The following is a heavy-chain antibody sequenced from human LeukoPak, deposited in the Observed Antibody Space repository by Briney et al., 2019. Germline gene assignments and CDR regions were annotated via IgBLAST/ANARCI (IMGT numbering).Heavy chain of an antibody. CDR3: ARSDGEDYYYYYMDV. V-gene: IGHV1-69*06. Sequence: ASVKVSCKASGGTFNSYAISWVRQAPGQGLEWMGGIIPIFGTANYAQKFQGRVTITADKSTSTAYMELSSLRSEDTAVYYCARSDGEDYYYYYMDVWGKGTTVTVSS. D-gene: IGHD5-24*01. CDR1: GGTFNSYA. CDR2: IIPIFGTA. J-gene: IGHJ6*03.